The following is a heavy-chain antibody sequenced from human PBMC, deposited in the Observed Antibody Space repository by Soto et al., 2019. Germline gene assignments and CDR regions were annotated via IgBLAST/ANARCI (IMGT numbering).Heavy chain of an antibody. V-gene: IGHV4-59*11. D-gene: IGHD2-2*02. Sequence: NPSETLSLTCSVSGASISNHYWSWMRQSPGKGLEWIGLMSNTGIPTYNPSLQGRVNISPDTSNNRIPLRLSSVTAADTAVYYCARESGFCGPRCYRNNWFDPWGQGILVTVSS. CDR2: MSNTGIP. CDR1: GASISNHY. J-gene: IGHJ5*02. CDR3: ARESGFCGPRCYRNNWFDP.